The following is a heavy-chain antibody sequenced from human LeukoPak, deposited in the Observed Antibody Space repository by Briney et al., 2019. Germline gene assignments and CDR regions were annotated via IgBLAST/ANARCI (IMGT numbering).Heavy chain of an antibody. CDR1: GGSISSGSYY. V-gene: IGHV4-61*01. D-gene: IGHD6-13*01. Sequence: SETLSLTSTVSGGSISSGSYYWSWIRQPPGKGLEWIGYIYYSGSTNYNPSLKSRVTISVDTSKNQFSLKLSSVTAADTAVYYCATQIISSSWYYFDYWGQGTLVTASS. CDR3: ATQIISSSWYYFDY. J-gene: IGHJ4*02. CDR2: IYYSGST.